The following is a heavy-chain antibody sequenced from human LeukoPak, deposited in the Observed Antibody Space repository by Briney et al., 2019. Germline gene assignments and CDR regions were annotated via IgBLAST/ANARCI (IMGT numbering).Heavy chain of an antibody. V-gene: IGHV3-23*01. CDR2: ISSSGGGT. D-gene: IGHD3-22*01. CDR1: GFTFSSYA. J-gene: IGHJ4*02. Sequence: GGSPRLSCAAFGFTFSSYAMSWVRQAPGKGLEWVSAISSSGGGTYYADSVKGRFTISRDNSKNTLYLQMNSLRAEDTAIYYCAKAYYYDSSGYYYLIFDYWGQGTLVTVSS. CDR3: AKAYYYDSSGYYYLIFDY.